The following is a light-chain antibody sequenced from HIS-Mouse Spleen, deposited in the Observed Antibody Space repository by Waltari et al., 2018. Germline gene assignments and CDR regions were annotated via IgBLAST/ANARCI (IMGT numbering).Light chain of an antibody. V-gene: IGLV3-19*01. J-gene: IGLJ2*01. CDR1: SPGSLY. CDR2: GKN. Sequence: SELTQDPAVSGALGQTGRITCQGDSPGSLYASWYQQKPGQAPGLDIYGKNNRHSGIADRVSGSSSGNNASLTITEAQEEDEADYYCNSRDSSGNHVVFGGGTKLTVL. CDR3: NSRDSSGNHVV.